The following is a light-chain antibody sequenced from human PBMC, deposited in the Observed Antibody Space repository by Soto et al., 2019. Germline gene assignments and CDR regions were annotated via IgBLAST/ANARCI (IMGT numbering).Light chain of an antibody. V-gene: IGLV1-40*01. Sequence: QSVLTQPPSVSGAPGQRVTISCTGSSSNIGAGYDVHWYQQLPGTAPKLLIHGNSNRPSGVPDRFSGSKSGTSASLAITGRQAEDDADYYCQSYDSSLSGYVFGTGTK. CDR2: GNS. CDR3: QSYDSSLSGYV. CDR1: SSNIGAGYD. J-gene: IGLJ1*01.